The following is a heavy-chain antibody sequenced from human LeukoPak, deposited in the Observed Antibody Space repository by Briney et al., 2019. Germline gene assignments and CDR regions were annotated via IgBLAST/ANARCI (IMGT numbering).Heavy chain of an antibody. CDR2: ISTSSSYI. V-gene: IGHV3-21*01. Sequence: GGSLRLSCVASGFTFNSYTMNWVRQAPGEGLEWVSSISTSSSYIYYADSVKGRFTISRDNAKNSLYLQMNSLRAEDTAVYYCARGKWFGELGFDYWGQGTLVTVSS. CDR3: ARGKWFGELGFDY. CDR1: GFTFNSYT. J-gene: IGHJ4*02. D-gene: IGHD3-10*01.